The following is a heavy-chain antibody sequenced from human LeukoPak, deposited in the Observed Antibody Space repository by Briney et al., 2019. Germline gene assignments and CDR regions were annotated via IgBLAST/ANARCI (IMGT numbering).Heavy chain of an antibody. J-gene: IGHJ4*02. CDR1: GYTFTSYG. D-gene: IGHD1-1*01. CDR2: ISANNGDT. Sequence: ASVKVSCKASGYTFTSYGISWVRQAPGQGLEWMGWISANNGDTDYPPKLQHRVTMTTDTYTSTAYMELRSLRSDDTAMYYCARESHETREDYWGQGTLVTVSS. CDR3: ARESHETREDY. V-gene: IGHV1-18*01.